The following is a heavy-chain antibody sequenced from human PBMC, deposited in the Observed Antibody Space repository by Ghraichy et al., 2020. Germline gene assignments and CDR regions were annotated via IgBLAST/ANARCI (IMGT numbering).Heavy chain of an antibody. Sequence: GGSLRLSCAASGFTVSSNYMSWVRQAPGKGLEWVSVIYSGGSTYYADSVKGRFTISRDNSKNTLYLQMNSLRAEDTAVYYCASSIWFGEPFDYWGQGTLVTVSS. CDR2: IYSGGST. J-gene: IGHJ4*02. D-gene: IGHD3-10*01. V-gene: IGHV3-53*01. CDR3: ASSIWFGEPFDY. CDR1: GFTVSSNY.